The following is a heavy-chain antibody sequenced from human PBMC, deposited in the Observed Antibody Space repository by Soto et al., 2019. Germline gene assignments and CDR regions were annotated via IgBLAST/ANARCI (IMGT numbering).Heavy chain of an antibody. CDR1: GGSISSSSYY. J-gene: IGHJ6*02. V-gene: IGHV4-39*01. CDR2: IYYSGST. Sequence: SATLSLTCTVSGGSISSSSYYWGWIRQPPGKGLEWIGSIYYSGSTYYNPSLKSRVTISVDTSKNQFSLKLSSVTAADTAVYYCARHFYQDLELYYYYGMDVWGQGTTVTVSS. D-gene: IGHD1-1*01. CDR3: ARHFYQDLELYYYYGMDV.